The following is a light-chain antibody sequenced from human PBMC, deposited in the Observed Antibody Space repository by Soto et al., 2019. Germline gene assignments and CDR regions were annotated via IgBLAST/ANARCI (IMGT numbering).Light chain of an antibody. CDR2: GAS. J-gene: IGKJ3*01. Sequence: EIVLTQSPCTLSWSPGERATLSWRASQSVSSSYLAWYQQRPGQAPRVVIYGASTRATGIPERFSGSWYGTDFTLTISRLEPEDFAVYDCQQYGRSPFTFGPGTKVDI. CDR3: QQYGRSPFT. V-gene: IGKV3-20*01. CDR1: QSVSSSY.